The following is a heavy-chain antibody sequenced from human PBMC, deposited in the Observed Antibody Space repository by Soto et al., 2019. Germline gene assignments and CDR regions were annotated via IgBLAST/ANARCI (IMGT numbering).Heavy chain of an antibody. CDR1: GFTFSGSA. D-gene: IGHD3-16*01. V-gene: IGHV3-73*01. J-gene: IGHJ5*02. CDR2: IRSKANSYAT. CDR3: TRPDYGDPFDP. Sequence: GGSLRLSCAASGFTFSGSAMHWVRQASGKGLEWVGRIRSKANSYATAYAASVKGRFTISRDDSKNTAYLQMNSLKTEDTAVYYCTRPDYGDPFDPWGQGTLVTSPQ.